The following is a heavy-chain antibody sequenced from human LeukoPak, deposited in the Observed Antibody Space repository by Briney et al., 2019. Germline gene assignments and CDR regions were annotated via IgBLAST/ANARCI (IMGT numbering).Heavy chain of an antibody. CDR3: AGGIIAAAGYYYYYMDV. Sequence: GASVKVSCKASGGTFTSYAISWVRQAPGQGLEWMGGIIPIIGTASYAQKFQGRVTITTDASTSTAYMELSSLRSEDTAVYYCAGGIIAAAGYYYYYMDVWGKGTTVTVPS. CDR2: IIPIIGTA. V-gene: IGHV1-69*05. CDR1: GGTFTSYA. D-gene: IGHD6-13*01. J-gene: IGHJ6*03.